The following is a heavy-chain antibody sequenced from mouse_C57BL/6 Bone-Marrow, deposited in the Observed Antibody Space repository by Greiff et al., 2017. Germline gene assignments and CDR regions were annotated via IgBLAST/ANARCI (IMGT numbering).Heavy chain of an antibody. D-gene: IGHD2-4*01. CDR1: GYTFTSYW. Sequence: QVQLQQPGAELVKPGASVKMSCKASGYTFTSYWITWVKQRPGQGLEWIGAISPGSGSTNYNEKFKSKDTLTVDPSSSTAYMQLSSLTSEDAAVYYCAKEYDYDAWLAYWGQGTLVTVSA. V-gene: IGHV1-55*01. CDR3: AKEYDYDAWLAY. CDR2: ISPGSGST. J-gene: IGHJ3*01.